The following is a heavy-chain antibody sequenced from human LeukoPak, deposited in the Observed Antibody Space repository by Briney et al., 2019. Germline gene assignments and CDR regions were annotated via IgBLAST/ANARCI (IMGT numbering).Heavy chain of an antibody. CDR2: ISSSGSTI. V-gene: IGHV3-48*03. Sequence: LTGGSLRLSCAASGFTFSSYEMNWVRQAPGKGLEWVSYISSSGSTIYYADSVKGRFTISRDNAKNSLYLQMNSLRAEDTAVYYCAELSITMIGGVWGKGTTVTISS. CDR1: GFTFSSYE. D-gene: IGHD3-10*02. J-gene: IGHJ6*04. CDR3: AELSITMIGGV.